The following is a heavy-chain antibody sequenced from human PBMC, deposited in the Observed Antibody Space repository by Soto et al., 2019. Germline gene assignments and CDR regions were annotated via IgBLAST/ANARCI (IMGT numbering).Heavy chain of an antibody. D-gene: IGHD3-10*01. CDR1: GYTFTGYY. CDR2: INPNSGGT. J-gene: IGHJ4*02. CDR3: ARGGVFFFAAPTNPFDY. V-gene: IGHV1-2*04. Sequence: ASVKVSCKASGYTFTGYYMHWVRQASGQGLEWMGWINPNSGGTNYAQKFQGWVTMTRDTSISTAYMELSRLRSDDTAVYYCARGGVFFFAAPTNPFDYWGQGTLVTVSS.